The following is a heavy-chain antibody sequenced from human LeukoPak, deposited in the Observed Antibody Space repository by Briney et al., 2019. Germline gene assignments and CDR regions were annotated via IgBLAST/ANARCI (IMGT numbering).Heavy chain of an antibody. J-gene: IGHJ4*02. CDR2: ISSGSSI. CDR1: GFTFSSYS. CDR3: ASTYSMASYCTSTTCPSWY. Sequence: GGSLRLSCAASGFTFSSYSMNWVRQAPGKGLEWISYISSGSSIHYADSVKGRFTISRDNAKNSLFLHMNSLRAEDTAVYFCASTYSMASYCTSTTCPSWYWGQGILVTVSS. V-gene: IGHV3-48*01. D-gene: IGHD2-2*01.